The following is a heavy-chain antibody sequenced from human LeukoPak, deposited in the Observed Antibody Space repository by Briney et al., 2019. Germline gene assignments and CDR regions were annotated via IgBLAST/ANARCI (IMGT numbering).Heavy chain of an antibody. J-gene: IGHJ4*02. D-gene: IGHD3-3*01. Sequence: ASVKVSCKASGGTFSSYAISWVRQAPGQGLEWMGRIIPIFGTANYAQKFQGRVTITTDESTSTAYMELSSLRSEDTAVDYCARSYFWSGYYTGMWGQGTLVTVSS. V-gene: IGHV1-69*05. CDR2: IIPIFGTA. CDR1: GGTFSSYA. CDR3: ARSYFWSGYYTGM.